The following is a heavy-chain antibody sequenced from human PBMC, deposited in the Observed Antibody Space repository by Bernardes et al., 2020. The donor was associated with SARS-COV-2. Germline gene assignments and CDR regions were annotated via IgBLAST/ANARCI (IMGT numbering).Heavy chain of an antibody. Sequence: SETLSLTCTVSGDSITSDYWSWVRQAPGKGLEWLAFIHFGGADAYNPSLKSRLSISLDTSKIRFSLTLTSVTAADTAIYYCVKTTDGSCPYWVQGTLVTVSS. J-gene: IGHJ4*02. CDR2: IHFGGAD. V-gene: IGHV4-59*01. CDR3: VKTTDGSCPY. D-gene: IGHD2-2*03. CDR1: GDSITSDY.